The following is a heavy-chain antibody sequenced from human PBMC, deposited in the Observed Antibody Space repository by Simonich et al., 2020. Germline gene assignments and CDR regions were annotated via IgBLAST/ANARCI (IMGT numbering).Heavy chain of an antibody. Sequence: QVQLVQSGAEVKKPGASVKVSCQASGYTFTGYHMHWVRQAPGQGLERMGWINPNSGGTNYEQKFQGRVTMTRDTSISTAYMELSRLRSDDTAVYYCARDPVVPAAIRNAFDIWGQGTMVTVSS. D-gene: IGHD2-2*01. J-gene: IGHJ3*02. V-gene: IGHV1-2*02. CDR3: ARDPVVPAAIRNAFDI. CDR2: INPNSGGT. CDR1: GYTFTGYH.